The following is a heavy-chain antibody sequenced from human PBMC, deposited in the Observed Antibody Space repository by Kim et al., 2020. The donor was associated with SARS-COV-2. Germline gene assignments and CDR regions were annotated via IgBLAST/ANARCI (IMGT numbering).Heavy chain of an antibody. CDR2: ISYDGSNK. Sequence: GGSLRLSCAASGFTFSSYGMHWVRQAPGKGLEWVAVISYDGSNKYYADSVKGRFTISRDNSKNTLYLQMNSLRAEDTAVYYCAKDNMVRGPEHAFDIWGQGTMVTVSS. CDR3: AKDNMVRGPEHAFDI. J-gene: IGHJ3*02. D-gene: IGHD3-10*01. CDR1: GFTFSSYG. V-gene: IGHV3-30*18.